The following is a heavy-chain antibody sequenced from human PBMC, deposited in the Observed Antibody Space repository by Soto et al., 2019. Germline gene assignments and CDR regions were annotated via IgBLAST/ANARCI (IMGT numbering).Heavy chain of an antibody. CDR2: ISYDGSNK. D-gene: IGHD4-17*01. J-gene: IGHJ6*02. V-gene: IGHV3-30-3*01. CDR3: ASHSTDYYGMDV. CDR1: GFTFSSYA. Sequence: QVQLVESGGGVVQPGRSLRLSCAASGFTFSSYAMHWVRQAPGKGLEWVAVISYDGSNKYYADSVKGRFTISRDNSKNTLYQQMNSLRAEDTAVYYCASHSTDYYGMDVWGQGTTVTVSS.